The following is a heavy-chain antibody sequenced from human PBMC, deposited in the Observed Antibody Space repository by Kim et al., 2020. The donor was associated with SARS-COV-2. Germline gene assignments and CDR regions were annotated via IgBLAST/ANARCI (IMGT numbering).Heavy chain of an antibody. Sequence: ASVKVSCKASGYTFTSYGISWVRQAPGQGLEWMGWISAYNGNTNYAQKLQGRVTMTTDTSTSTAYMELRSLRSDDTAVYYCAREGRLRGAAYYYGMDVWGQGATVTVSS. D-gene: IGHD3-10*01. CDR2: ISAYNGNT. J-gene: IGHJ6*02. CDR1: GYTFTSYG. CDR3: AREGRLRGAAYYYGMDV. V-gene: IGHV1-18*01.